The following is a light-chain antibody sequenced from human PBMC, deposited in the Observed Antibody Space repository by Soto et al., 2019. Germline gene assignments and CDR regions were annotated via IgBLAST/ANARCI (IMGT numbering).Light chain of an antibody. J-gene: IGKJ1*01. Sequence: AIQLTQSPSSLSASVGDRVTITCRASQGISSYLAWYQQKPGKAPKLLINDASSLERGVPSRFSGSGSGTEFTLTISSLQPDDFATYFCQHYSSYSRTFGQGTKVDIK. CDR3: QHYSSYSRT. CDR1: QGISSY. CDR2: DAS. V-gene: IGKV1-13*02.